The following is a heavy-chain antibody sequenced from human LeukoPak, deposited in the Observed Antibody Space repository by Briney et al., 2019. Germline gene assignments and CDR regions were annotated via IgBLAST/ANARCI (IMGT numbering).Heavy chain of an antibody. CDR2: TYYRSTLFH. D-gene: IGHD2-15*01. CDR3: VRDSGHCTGGICNVYGLDV. CDR1: GDSVSSNRAA. J-gene: IGHJ6*02. Sequence: SQTLSLTCAISGDSVSSNRAAWNWIRQSPSRGLEWLERTYYRSTLFHDYALSVKSRITINPDSSKNEFSLQLNSVTPEDTAVYFCVRDSGHCTGGICNVYGLDVWGQGTTVTVS. V-gene: IGHV6-1*01.